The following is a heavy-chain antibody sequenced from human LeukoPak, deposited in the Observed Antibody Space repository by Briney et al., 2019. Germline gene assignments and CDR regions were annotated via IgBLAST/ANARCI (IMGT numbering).Heavy chain of an antibody. D-gene: IGHD3-16*02. J-gene: IGHJ4*02. CDR2: IIPIFGTA. Sequence: SVKVSCKASGGTFSSYAISWVRQAPGQGLEWMGGIIPIFGTANYAQKFQGRVTITADESTSTAYMELSSLRSEDTAVYYCARMVSPRLRLGELSLETYYFDYWGQGTLVTVSS. V-gene: IGHV1-69*01. CDR1: GGTFSSYA. CDR3: ARMVSPRLRLGELSLETYYFDY.